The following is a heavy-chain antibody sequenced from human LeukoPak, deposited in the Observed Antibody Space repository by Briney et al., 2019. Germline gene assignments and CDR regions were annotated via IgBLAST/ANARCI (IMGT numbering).Heavy chain of an antibody. J-gene: IGHJ4*02. CDR3: AKERTLDY. V-gene: IGHV3-21*04. CDR1: GFTFSSYS. CDR2: ISSSSSYI. Sequence: GGSLRLSCAASGFTFSSYSMNWVRQAPGKGLEWVSSISSSSSYIYYADSVKGRFTISRDNSKNTLYLQMNSLRAEDTAVYYCAKERTLDYWGQGTLVTVSS. D-gene: IGHD1-14*01.